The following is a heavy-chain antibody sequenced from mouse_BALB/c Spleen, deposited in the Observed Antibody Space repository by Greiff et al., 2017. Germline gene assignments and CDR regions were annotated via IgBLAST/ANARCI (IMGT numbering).Heavy chain of an antibody. CDR2: ILPGSGST. V-gene: IGHV1-9*01. D-gene: IGHD2-1*01. Sequence: QVQLKESGAELMKPGASVKISCKATGYTFSSYWIEWVKQRPGHGLEWIGEILPGSGSTNYNEKFKGKATFTADTSSNTAYMQLSSLTSEDSAVYYCARDGNFLAYWGQGTLVTVSA. J-gene: IGHJ3*01. CDR1: GYTFSSYW. CDR3: ARDGNFLAY.